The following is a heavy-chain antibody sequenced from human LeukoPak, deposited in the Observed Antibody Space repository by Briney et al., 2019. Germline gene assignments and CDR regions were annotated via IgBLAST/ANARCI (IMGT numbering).Heavy chain of an antibody. CDR3: ARGYGNDAFDI. D-gene: IGHD5-18*01. CDR1: GFTVSSNY. V-gene: IGHV3-53*01. J-gene: IGHJ3*02. Sequence: GGSLRLSCAASGFTVSSNYMSWVRQAPGKGLEWVSVIYSGGSTYYADSVKGRFTISRDSSKNTLYLQINSLRAEDTAVYYCARGYGNDAFDIWGQGTMVTVSS. CDR2: IYSGGST.